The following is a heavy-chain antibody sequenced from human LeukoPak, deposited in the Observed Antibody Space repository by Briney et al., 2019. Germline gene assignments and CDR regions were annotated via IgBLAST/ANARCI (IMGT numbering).Heavy chain of an antibody. D-gene: IGHD5/OR15-5a*01. CDR1: GGSIRSYY. CDR2: IYTSGST. Sequence: SETLSLTCTVSGGSIRSYYWSWIRQPAGKGLEWIGRIYTSGSTYYNPSLKSRVTISVDTSKNQFSLRLTSVTAADTAVYFCATLVSTRYYFDYWGQGTLVTVSS. CDR3: ATLVSTRYYFDY. J-gene: IGHJ4*02. V-gene: IGHV4-4*07.